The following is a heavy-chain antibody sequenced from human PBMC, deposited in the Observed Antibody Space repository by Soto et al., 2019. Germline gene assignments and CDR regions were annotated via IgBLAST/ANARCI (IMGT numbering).Heavy chain of an antibody. CDR1: GGPISSNNW. CDR3: AANRPGLPTPSAY. J-gene: IGHJ4*02. D-gene: IGHD6-6*01. V-gene: IGHV4-4*02. Sequence: KTSETLSLTCAVSGGPISSNNWWSWVRQSPGKGLEWIGEIYHNGATNYNPSLKSRVSVSVDKSKNQFSLRLNSVTAADTAVYYCAANRPGLPTPSAYWGQGTLVTVSS. CDR2: IYHNGAT.